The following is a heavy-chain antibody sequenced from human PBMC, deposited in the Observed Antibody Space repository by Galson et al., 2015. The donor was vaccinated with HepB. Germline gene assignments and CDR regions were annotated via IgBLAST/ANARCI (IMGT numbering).Heavy chain of an antibody. CDR3: ARHGITGTQYYYYGMDV. Sequence: QSGAEVKKPGESLRISCKGSGYSFTSYWISWVRQMPGKGLEWMGRIDPSDSYTNYSPSFQGHVTISADKSISTAYLQWSSLKASDTAMYYCARHGITGTQYYYYGMDVWGQGTTVTVSS. J-gene: IGHJ6*02. V-gene: IGHV5-10-1*01. CDR2: IDPSDSYT. D-gene: IGHD1/OR15-1a*01. CDR1: GYSFTSYW.